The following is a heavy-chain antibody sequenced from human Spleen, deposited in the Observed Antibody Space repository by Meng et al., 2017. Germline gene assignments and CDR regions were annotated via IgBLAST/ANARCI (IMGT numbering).Heavy chain of an antibody. CDR3: AKGATNYVGAPIDY. V-gene: IGHV3-23*01. J-gene: IGHJ4*02. CDR2: ISGSGGST. CDR1: GFTFSSYA. D-gene: IGHD3-16*01. Sequence: GESLKISCAASGFTFSSYAMSWVRQAPGKGLEWVSAISGSGGSTYYADSVKGRFTISRDNSKNTLYLQMNSLRAEDTAVYYCAKGATNYVGAPIDYWGQGTLVTVSS.